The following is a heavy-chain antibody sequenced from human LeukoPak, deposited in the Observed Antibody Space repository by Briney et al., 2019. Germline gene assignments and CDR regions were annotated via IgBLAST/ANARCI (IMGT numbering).Heavy chain of an antibody. V-gene: IGHV4-59*01. D-gene: IGHD6-6*01. CDR1: GVSISSYY. CDR3: ARDHGGYSSSVWFDP. J-gene: IGHJ5*02. CDR2: IYYSGST. Sequence: SETLSLTCTVSGVSISSYYWSWIRQPPGKGLEWIGFIYYSGSTNYNPSLKSRVTISVDTSKNQFSLKLSSVTAADTAVYYCARDHGGYSSSVWFDPWGQGTLVTVSS.